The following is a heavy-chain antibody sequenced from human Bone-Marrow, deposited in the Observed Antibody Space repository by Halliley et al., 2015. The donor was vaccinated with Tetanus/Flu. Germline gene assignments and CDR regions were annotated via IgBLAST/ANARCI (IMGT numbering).Heavy chain of an antibody. J-gene: IGHJ4*02. CDR2: IFPGASNT. Sequence: GLIFPGASNTRYRPSFEGQVTFSADKSISPAYLQWSSLRASDTAIYFCARRVTGAGIYYFEFWGQGTLVTVSS. CDR3: ARRVTGAGIYYFEF. V-gene: IGHV5-51*01. D-gene: IGHD2-21*02.